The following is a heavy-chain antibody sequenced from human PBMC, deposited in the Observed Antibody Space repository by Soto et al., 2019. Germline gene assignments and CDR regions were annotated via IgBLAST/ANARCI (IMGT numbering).Heavy chain of an antibody. J-gene: IGHJ3*02. CDR1: GVSVSSNSVT. Sequence: RTPSITSALSGVSVSSNSVTWNLIRQSPSGGLEWLGKTYYSSTWNNVYAGSVKSRITINPDTSKNQFSLQVNSVTPEDTAVYYCARQWSNIAWVGYDIWGQGTMVTV. D-gene: IGHD2-8*01. V-gene: IGHV6-1*01. CDR3: ARQWSNIAWVGYDI. CDR2: TYYSSTWNN.